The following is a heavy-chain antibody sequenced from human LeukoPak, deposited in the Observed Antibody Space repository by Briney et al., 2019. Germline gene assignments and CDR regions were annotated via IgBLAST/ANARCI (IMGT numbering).Heavy chain of an antibody. CDR3: ARESPLRYCSSTSCYTGTSPYYFDY. J-gene: IGHJ4*02. CDR2: INPSGGST. V-gene: IGHV1-46*01. D-gene: IGHD2-2*02. Sequence: ASVKVSCKASGYTFTNYYMHWVRQAPGQGLEWMGLINPSGGSTSYTQKFQGRVTMTTDTSTSTAYMELRSLRSDDTAVYYCARESPLRYCSSTSCYTGTSPYYFDYWGQGTLVTVSS. CDR1: GYTFTNYY.